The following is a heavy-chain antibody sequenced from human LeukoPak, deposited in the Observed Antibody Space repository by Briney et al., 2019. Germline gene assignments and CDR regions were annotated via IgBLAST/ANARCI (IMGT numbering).Heavy chain of an antibody. Sequence: PSETLSLTCAVSGGSISSGGYAWIWIRQPPGKGLEWIGYIYHSGSTYYNPSLKSRVTISVDRSKNQFSLKLSSVNAADTAVYYCARSHCSGGSCYLPLDYWGQGTLVTVSS. D-gene: IGHD2-15*01. CDR2: IYHSGST. CDR3: ARSHCSGGSCYLPLDY. J-gene: IGHJ4*02. CDR1: GGSISSGGYA. V-gene: IGHV4-30-2*01.